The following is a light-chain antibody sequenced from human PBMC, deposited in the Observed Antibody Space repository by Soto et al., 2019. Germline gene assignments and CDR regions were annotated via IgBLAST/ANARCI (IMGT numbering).Light chain of an antibody. V-gene: IGLV2-23*01. CDR1: SSDVGSYNL. Sequence: QSALTQPASVSGSPGQSITISCTGTSSDVGSYNLVSWYQQHPGKAPKLMIYEGSKRPSGVSNRFSGSKSGNTASLTISGLQAEDDADYYCCSYAGSSTLVFGGGTKPIVL. CDR2: EGS. J-gene: IGLJ2*01. CDR3: CSYAGSSTLV.